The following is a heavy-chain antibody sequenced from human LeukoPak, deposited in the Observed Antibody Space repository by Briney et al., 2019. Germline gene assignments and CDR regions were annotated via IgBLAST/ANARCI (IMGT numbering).Heavy chain of an antibody. CDR3: AADSLGRNWYFDL. CDR2: IVVGSGNT. CDR1: GFTFTSSA. V-gene: IGHV1-58*02. Sequence: SVKVSCKASGFTFTSSAMQWVRQARGQRLEWIGWIVVGSGNTNYAQKFQERVTITRDMSTSTAYMELSSLRSEDTVVYYCAADSLGRNWYFDLWGRGTLVTVSS. J-gene: IGHJ2*01. D-gene: IGHD3-16*01.